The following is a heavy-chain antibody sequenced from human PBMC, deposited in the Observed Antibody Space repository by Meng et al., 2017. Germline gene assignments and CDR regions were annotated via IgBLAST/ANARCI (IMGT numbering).Heavy chain of an antibody. J-gene: IGHJ4*02. CDR2: ISYDGSNK. V-gene: IGHV3-30*01. D-gene: IGHD1-7*01. CDR3: AREVRNYADD. Sequence: GESLKISCAASGFTFSSYAMHWVRQAPGKGLEWVAVISYDGSNKYYADSVKGRFTISRDNSKNTLYLQMNSLRAEDTAVYYCAREVRNYADDWGQGTLVTVSS. CDR1: GFTFSSYA.